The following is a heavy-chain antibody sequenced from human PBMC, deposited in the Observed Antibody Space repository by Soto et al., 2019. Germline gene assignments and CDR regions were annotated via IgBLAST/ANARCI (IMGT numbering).Heavy chain of an antibody. V-gene: IGHV3-13*01. CDR2: IGTAGDT. CDR1: GFTFSSYD. D-gene: IGHD2-8*02. CDR3: ARVVSTGDGMDV. Sequence: EVQLVESGGGLVQPGGSLRLSCAASGFTFSSYDMPWVRQATGKGLEWVSAIGTAGDTYYPGSVKGRFTISRENAKNSLYLQMNSLRAGDTAVYYCARVVSTGDGMDVWGQWTTVTVSS. J-gene: IGHJ6*02.